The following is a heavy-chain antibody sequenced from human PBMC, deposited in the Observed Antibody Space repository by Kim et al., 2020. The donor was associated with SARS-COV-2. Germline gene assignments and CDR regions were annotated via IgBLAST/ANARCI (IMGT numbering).Heavy chain of an antibody. D-gene: IGHD6-19*01. V-gene: IGHV3-23*01. CDR2: ISASGGST. CDR3: AKSPSMGVAGTFRYFDL. CDR1: GFTFSSCA. Sequence: GGSLRLSCAASGFTFSSCAMSWVRQAPGKGLEWVSFISASGGSTYYADSVKGRFTISRDNSQNTLFLHMNSLRAEDTAVYYCAKSPSMGVAGTFRYFDLWGRGTLVTVSS. J-gene: IGHJ2*01.